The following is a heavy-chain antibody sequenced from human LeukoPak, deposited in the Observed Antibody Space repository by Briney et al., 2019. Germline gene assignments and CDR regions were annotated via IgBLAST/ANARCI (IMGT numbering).Heavy chain of an antibody. D-gene: IGHD6-19*01. J-gene: IGHJ4*02. Sequence: GSLRLSCAASGFTFSSYSMNWVRQPPGKGLKWIGSIYYSGSTYYNPSLKSRVTISVDTSKNQFSLKLSSVTAADTAVYYCASWGSRIAVAGRVFDYWGQGTLVTVSS. V-gene: IGHV4-39*07. CDR2: IYYSGST. CDR3: ASWGSRIAVAGRVFDY. CDR1: GFTFSSYS.